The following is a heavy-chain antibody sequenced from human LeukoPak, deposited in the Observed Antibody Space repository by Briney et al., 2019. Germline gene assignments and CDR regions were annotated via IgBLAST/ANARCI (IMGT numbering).Heavy chain of an antibody. CDR3: ARDLMAARPLNSVDY. D-gene: IGHD6-6*01. CDR1: GFTFSSYA. J-gene: IGHJ4*02. CDR2: ISGSGGST. Sequence: GGSLRLSCAASGFTFSSYAMSWVRQAPGKGLEWVSAISGSGGSTYYADSVKGRFTISRDNSKNTLYLQMNSLRAEDTAVYYCARDLMAARPLNSVDYWGQGTLVTVSS. V-gene: IGHV3-23*01.